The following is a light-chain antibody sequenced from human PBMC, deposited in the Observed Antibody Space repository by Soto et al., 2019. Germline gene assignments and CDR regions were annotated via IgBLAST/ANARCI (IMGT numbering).Light chain of an antibody. J-gene: IGKJ3*01. Sequence: EIVLTQSPGTLSLSPGERATLSCRASQSLTSNYLAWYQQKPGQAPRLLISGTSNRATGIPDRFSGSGSGTDFTLTINRLEPTDFAVYYCQQYGDSVFTFGPGTKVDIK. V-gene: IGKV3-20*01. CDR1: QSLTSNY. CDR3: QQYGDSVFT. CDR2: GTS.